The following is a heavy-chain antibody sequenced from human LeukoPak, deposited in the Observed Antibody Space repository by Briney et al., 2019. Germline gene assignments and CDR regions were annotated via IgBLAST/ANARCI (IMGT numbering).Heavy chain of an antibody. CDR3: ARSGYGDYDY. J-gene: IGHJ4*02. CDR2: ISGSGGST. Sequence: GGSLRLSCAASGFTFSSYAMSWVRQAPGKGLEWVSAISGSGGSTYYADSVKGRFTVSRDNSKNSLYLQMNSLRVDDTAVYYCARSGYGDYDYWGQGTRVTVSS. V-gene: IGHV3-23*01. CDR1: GFTFSSYA. D-gene: IGHD4-17*01.